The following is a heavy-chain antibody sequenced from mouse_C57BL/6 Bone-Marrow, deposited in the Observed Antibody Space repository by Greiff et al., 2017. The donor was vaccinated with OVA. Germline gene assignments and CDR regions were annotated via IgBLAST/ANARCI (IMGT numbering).Heavy chain of an antibody. D-gene: IGHD3-2*02. J-gene: IGHJ3*01. CDR3: ARRKASVPFAY. Sequence: VQLKESGAELVRPGASVKLSCKASGYTFTDYYINWVKQRPGQGLEWIARIYPGSGNTYSTEKFKGKATLTAEQSSSTAYMQLSSLTSEDSAVYFGARRKASVPFAYWGQGTLVTVSA. V-gene: IGHV1-76*01. CDR2: IYPGSGNT. CDR1: GYTFTDYY.